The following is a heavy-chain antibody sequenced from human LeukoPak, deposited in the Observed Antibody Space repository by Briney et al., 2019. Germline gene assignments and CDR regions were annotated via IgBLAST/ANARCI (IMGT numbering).Heavy chain of an antibody. CDR1: GFXFNNYG. J-gene: IGHJ4*02. V-gene: IGHV3-30*03. D-gene: IGHD4-17*01. Sequence: GGSLRLSCAASGFXFNNYGIHWVRQAPGKGLEWVAVISKDGSNKYYEDSVKGRFTISRDNSKNTLYLQMNSLSGEDTAVYYCARDTTVTPDYWGQGTLVTVSS. CDR3: ARDTTVTPDY. CDR2: ISKDGSNK.